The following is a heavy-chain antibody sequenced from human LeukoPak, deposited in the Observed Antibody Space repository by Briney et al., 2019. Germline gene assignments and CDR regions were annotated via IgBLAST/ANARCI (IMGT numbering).Heavy chain of an antibody. CDR2: IDPSDSYT. CDR3: ASRMYSSGWLH. D-gene: IGHD6-19*01. Sequence: GASLKISCKGSGYSFTSYWISWVRQMPGKGLEWMGRIDPSDSYTNYSPSFQGHVTISADKSISTAYLQWSSLKASDAAMYYCASRMYSSGWLHWGQGTLVTVSS. J-gene: IGHJ4*02. CDR1: GYSFTSYW. V-gene: IGHV5-10-1*01.